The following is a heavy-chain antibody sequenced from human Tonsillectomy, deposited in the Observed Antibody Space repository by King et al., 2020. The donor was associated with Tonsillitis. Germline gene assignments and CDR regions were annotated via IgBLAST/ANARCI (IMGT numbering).Heavy chain of an antibody. Sequence: VQLVESGGGLVQPGGSLRLSCAASGFTISSYWMNWVRQSPGKGLQWVANIKGDGTETNYVDSMRGRFTISRDNAHNSVFLQMNNLRADDTALYYCMAGSGGLSDYWGRGALVTVSS. CDR1: GFTISSYW. J-gene: IGHJ4*02. CDR3: MAGSGGLSDY. V-gene: IGHV3-7*01. D-gene: IGHD6-19*01. CDR2: IKGDGTET.